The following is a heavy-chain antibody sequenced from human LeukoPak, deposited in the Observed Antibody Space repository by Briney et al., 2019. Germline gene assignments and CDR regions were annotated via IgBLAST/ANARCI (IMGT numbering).Heavy chain of an antibody. J-gene: IGHJ5*02. CDR3: ALQLKYYYDSSGP. Sequence: ASVKVSCKASGYTFTSYDINWVRQATGQGLEWMGWMNPNSGNTGYAQKFQGRVAMTRNTSISTAYMELSSLRSEDTAVYYCALQLKYYYDSSGPWGQGTLVTVSS. D-gene: IGHD3-22*01. CDR2: MNPNSGNT. CDR1: GYTFTSYD. V-gene: IGHV1-8*01.